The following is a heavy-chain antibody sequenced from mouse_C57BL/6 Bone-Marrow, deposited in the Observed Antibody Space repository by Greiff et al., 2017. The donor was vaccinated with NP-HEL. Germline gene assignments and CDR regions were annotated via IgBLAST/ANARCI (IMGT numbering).Heavy chain of an antibody. CDR3: ARYYFGMDY. CDR1: GYTFTSYW. Sequence: QVQLKESGAELVKPGASVKMSCKASGYTFTSYWITWVKQRPGQGLEWIGDIYPGSGSTNYNEKFKSKATLTVDTSSSTAYMQLSSLTSEDSAVYYCARYYFGMDYWGQGTSVTVSS. J-gene: IGHJ4*01. V-gene: IGHV1-55*01. CDR2: IYPGSGST.